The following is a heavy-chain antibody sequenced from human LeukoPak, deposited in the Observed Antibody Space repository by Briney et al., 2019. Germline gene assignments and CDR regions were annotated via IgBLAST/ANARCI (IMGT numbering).Heavy chain of an antibody. CDR2: ISATGGST. CDR1: GFTFSSYA. Sequence: GGSLRLSCAASGFTFSSYAMSWVRQAPGKGLEWVSGISATGGSTYYADSVKGRFTISRDNSKNTLYLQMSSLRAEDTAVHYCAKQKYCSGGSCYYFDYWGQGTLVTVSS. J-gene: IGHJ4*02. D-gene: IGHD2-15*01. V-gene: IGHV3-23*01. CDR3: AKQKYCSGGSCYYFDY.